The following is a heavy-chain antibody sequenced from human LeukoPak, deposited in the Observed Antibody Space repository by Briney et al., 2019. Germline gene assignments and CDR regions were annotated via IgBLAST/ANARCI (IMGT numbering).Heavy chain of an antibody. Sequence: PSETLSLTCAVSGGSISSGGYSWSWVRQPAGKGLEWIGRVYSSGSTNYNPSLMSRVTMSVDTSKNQFSLKLSSVTAADTAVYYCARAYYGSGVVNAFDVWGQGTMVTVSS. CDR2: VYSSGST. CDR3: ARAYYGSGVVNAFDV. D-gene: IGHD3-10*01. J-gene: IGHJ3*01. V-gene: IGHV4-61*02. CDR1: GGSISSGGYS.